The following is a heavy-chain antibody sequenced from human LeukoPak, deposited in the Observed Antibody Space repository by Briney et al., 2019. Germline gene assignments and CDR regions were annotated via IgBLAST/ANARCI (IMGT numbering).Heavy chain of an antibody. CDR2: INPNSGGT. CDR3: ARDGREDIVVVPAAFYYYYYGMDV. Sequence: GASEKVSCKASGYTFTGCYMHWVRQAPGQGLEWMRWINPNSGGTNYAQKFQGRVTMTRDTSISTAYMELSRLRSDDTAVYYCARDGREDIVVVPAAFYYYYYGMDVWGQGTTVTVSS. D-gene: IGHD2-2*01. V-gene: IGHV1-2*02. CDR1: GYTFTGCY. J-gene: IGHJ6*02.